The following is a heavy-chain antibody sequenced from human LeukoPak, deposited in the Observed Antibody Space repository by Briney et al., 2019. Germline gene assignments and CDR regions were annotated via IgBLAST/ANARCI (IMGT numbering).Heavy chain of an antibody. Sequence: SHTLTLLCAICGHSVSRNNDLGKRITQSPSGVLVWQGRTYYRHMLYNVYAASVKSQITIKPDTSKNQFSLQLNSVTPEDTGVYYCARDGMAVAVGYFDLWGRGTLVTVS. J-gene: IGHJ2*01. CDR1: GHSVSRNNDL. CDR2: TYYRHMLYN. CDR3: ARDGMAVAVGYFDL. V-gene: IGHV6-1*01. D-gene: IGHD6-19*01.